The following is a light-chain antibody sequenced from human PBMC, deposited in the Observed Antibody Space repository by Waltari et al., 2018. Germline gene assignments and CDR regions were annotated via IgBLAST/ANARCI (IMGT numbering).Light chain of an antibody. V-gene: IGLV4-69*01. J-gene: IGLJ3*02. CDR1: SGHSSNV. CDR3: QTGGHGTWV. CDR2: VNSDGRP. Sequence: QLVLTQSPSASASLGASVKLTCTLSSGHSSNVVAWLQQRPEKGPRYLMKVNSDGRPSKGDEMPDRFSGSSSGAERYLTISSLQSEDEADYYCQTGGHGTWVFGGGTKLTVL.